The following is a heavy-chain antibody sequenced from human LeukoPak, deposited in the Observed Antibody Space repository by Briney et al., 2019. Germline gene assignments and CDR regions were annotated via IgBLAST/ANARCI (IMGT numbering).Heavy chain of an antibody. D-gene: IGHD3-16*02. J-gene: IGHJ4*02. Sequence: GGSLRLSCAASGFTFSNDWMHWVRQAPGKGLVWVSRINTDGSTTTYADSVKGRFTISRDNAKNTLYLQMNSLRIEDTAVYYCARSRGGSYHYWGQGNLVTVSS. CDR3: ARSRGGSYHY. CDR1: GFTFSNDW. CDR2: INTDGSTT. V-gene: IGHV3-74*01.